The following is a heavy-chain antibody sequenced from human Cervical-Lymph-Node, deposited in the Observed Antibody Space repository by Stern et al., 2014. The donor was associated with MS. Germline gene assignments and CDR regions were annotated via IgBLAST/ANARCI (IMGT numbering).Heavy chain of an antibody. D-gene: IGHD2-15*01. J-gene: IGHJ4*02. Sequence: VQPVESGAEVKKPGASVKVSCKASGYTFTSYYMHWVRQAPGQGLEWMGIINPSGGTTNHAQKFQGRVTMTRDTSTSTVYMELSSLRSEDTAVYYCAREKRDCSGGSCYSRDDYWGQGTLVTVSS. CDR1: GYTFTSYY. CDR2: INPSGGTT. CDR3: AREKRDCSGGSCYSRDDY. V-gene: IGHV1-46*03.